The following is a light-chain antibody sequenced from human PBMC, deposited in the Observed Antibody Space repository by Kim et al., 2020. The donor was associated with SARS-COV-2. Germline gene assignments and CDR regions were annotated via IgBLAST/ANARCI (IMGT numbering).Light chain of an antibody. CDR3: QVWDSSSDHVV. Sequence: PGKAARIPCGGNNIGSKSVHWYQQKPGQAPVLVIYYDSDRPSGIPERFSGSNSGNTATLTISRVEAGDEADYYCQVWDSSSDHVVFGGGTQLTVL. CDR1: NIGSKS. CDR2: YDS. V-gene: IGLV3-21*04. J-gene: IGLJ2*01.